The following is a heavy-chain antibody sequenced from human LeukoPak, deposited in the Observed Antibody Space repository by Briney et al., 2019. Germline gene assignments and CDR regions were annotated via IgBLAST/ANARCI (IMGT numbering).Heavy chain of an antibody. CDR2: IYYSGST. CDR3: AGMLTSSSLPIDY. J-gene: IGHJ4*02. D-gene: IGHD6-6*01. V-gene: IGHV4-59*01. Sequence: PSETLSLTCTVSGGSISSYYWSWIRQPPGKGLEWIGYIYYSGSTNYNPSLKSRVTISVDTSKNQFSLKLSSVTAADTAVYYCAGMLTSSSLPIDYWGQGTLVTVSS. CDR1: GGSISSYY.